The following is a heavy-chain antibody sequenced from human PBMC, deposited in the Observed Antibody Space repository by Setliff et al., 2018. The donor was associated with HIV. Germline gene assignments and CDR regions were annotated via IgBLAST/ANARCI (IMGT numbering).Heavy chain of an antibody. CDR3: AREIWGQVAHVPYGMDV. Sequence: KSSETLSLTCTVSGGSISSSSYYWGWIRQPPGKGLEWIGSIYYSGSTYYNPSLKSRVTMSVDTSKNQFSLKVRYVTAADTAIYYCAREIWGQVAHVPYGMDVWGQGTTVTVSS. D-gene: IGHD5-12*01. J-gene: IGHJ6*02. V-gene: IGHV4-39*07. CDR2: IYYSGST. CDR1: GGSISSSSYY.